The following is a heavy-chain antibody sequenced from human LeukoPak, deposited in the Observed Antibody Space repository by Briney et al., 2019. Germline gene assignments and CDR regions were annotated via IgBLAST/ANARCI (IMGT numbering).Heavy chain of an antibody. J-gene: IGHJ5*02. CDR2: IYYSGST. CDR3: ARVVVQLWPNWFDP. CDR1: GGSISSGDYY. Sequence: SETLSLTCTVSGGSISSGDYYWSWIRQPPGKGLQWIGYIYYSGSTYYNPSLKSRVTISVDTSKNQFSLKLSSVTAADTAVYYCARVVVQLWPNWFDPWGQGTLVTVSP. D-gene: IGHD5-18*01. V-gene: IGHV4-30-4*01.